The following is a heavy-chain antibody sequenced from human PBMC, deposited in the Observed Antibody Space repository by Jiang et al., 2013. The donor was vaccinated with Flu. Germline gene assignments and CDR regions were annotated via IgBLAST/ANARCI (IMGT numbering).Heavy chain of an antibody. Sequence: GPGLVKPSETLSLTCTISGDSISRYSISRYYWSWIRQPPGKGLEWIGFIYNRGSTYYNPSLKSRASISVDRSNNQFSLKVTSVTAADTAVYYCALARLLSFDYWGLGILVTVSS. CDR1: GDSISRYSISRYY. V-gene: IGHV4-30-4*01. CDR2: IYNRGST. CDR3: ALARLLSFDY. J-gene: IGHJ4*02. D-gene: IGHD2-2*01.